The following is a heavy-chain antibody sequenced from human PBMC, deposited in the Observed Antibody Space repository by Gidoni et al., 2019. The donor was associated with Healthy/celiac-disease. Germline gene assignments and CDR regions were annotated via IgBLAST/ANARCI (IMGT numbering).Heavy chain of an antibody. CDR2: IRSKAYGGTT. CDR3: TRDRSYYYDSSGYYYYYYGMDV. Sequence: EVQLVESGGGLVQPGRSLRLSCTASGFTFGDYAMSWVRQAPGKGLEWVGFIRSKAYGGTTEYAASVKGRFTISRDDSKSIAYLQMNSLKTEDTAVYYCTRDRSYYYDSSGYYYYYYGMDVWGQGTTVTVSS. J-gene: IGHJ6*02. V-gene: IGHV3-49*04. CDR1: GFTFGDYA. D-gene: IGHD3-22*01.